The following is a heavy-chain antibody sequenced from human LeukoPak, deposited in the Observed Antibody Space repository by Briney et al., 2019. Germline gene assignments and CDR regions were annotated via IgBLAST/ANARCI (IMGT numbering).Heavy chain of an antibody. CDR3: ARVRYCSSTSCYVDDNWFDP. CDR2: ISAYNGNT. CDR1: GYTFTSYS. V-gene: IGHV1-18*01. J-gene: IGHJ5*02. Sequence: ASVKVSCKASGYTFTSYSISWVRQAPGQGLEWMGWISAYNGNTNYAQKLQGRVTMTTDTSTSTAYMELRSLRSDDTAVYYCARVRYCSSTSCYVDDNWFDPWGQGTLVTVSS. D-gene: IGHD2-2*01.